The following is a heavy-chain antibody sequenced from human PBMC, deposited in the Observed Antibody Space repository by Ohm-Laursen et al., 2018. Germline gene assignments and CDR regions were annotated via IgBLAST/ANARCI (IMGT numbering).Heavy chain of an antibody. CDR3: ARVRGNGWDESFLDN. V-gene: IGHV3-72*01. D-gene: IGHD4-23*01. J-gene: IGHJ4*02. CDR2: SRNKVNSYTT. CDR1: GFTFSDYY. Sequence: SLRLSCTASGFTFSDYYMDWVRQAPGKGLEWIGRSRNKVNSYTTGYAASVKGRFTFSRDDSKNSMYLQMNSLRIEDTAVYYCARVRGNGWDESFLDNWGQGTLVTVSP.